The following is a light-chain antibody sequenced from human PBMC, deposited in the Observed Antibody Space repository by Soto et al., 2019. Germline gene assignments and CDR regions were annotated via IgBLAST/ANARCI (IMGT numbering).Light chain of an antibody. J-gene: IGKJ2*01. CDR2: AIS. V-gene: IGKV1-39*01. CDR1: QTISNY. Sequence: DIQMTQSPSSLAASVGDRITITCGESQTISNYLNWYQQKPGKAPKLLIYAISSLYGGVPSRFSGSGSGTDFTLTITSLQTEDFATYYCQQSYTTPQTFGKGTKVDIK. CDR3: QQSYTTPQT.